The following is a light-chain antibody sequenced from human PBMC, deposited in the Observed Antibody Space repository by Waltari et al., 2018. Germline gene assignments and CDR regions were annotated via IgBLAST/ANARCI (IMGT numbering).Light chain of an antibody. CDR3: QQYGSSVLYT. V-gene: IGKV3-20*01. CDR1: QSLTKRY. Sequence: VLTQSPDNLSLSPGERATLSCRASQSLTKRYLAWYQQKPGRAPRLLIYGASSRAAGIPDRFSGSGSGTDFTLTISRLEPEDFAVYYCQQYGSSVLYTFGQGTKLEIK. CDR2: GAS. J-gene: IGKJ2*01.